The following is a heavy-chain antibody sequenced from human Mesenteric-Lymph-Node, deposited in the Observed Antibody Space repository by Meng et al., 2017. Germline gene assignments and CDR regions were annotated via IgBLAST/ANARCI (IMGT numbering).Heavy chain of an antibody. CDR3: AGIKVVATNDDWYFDL. V-gene: IGHV1-18*01. CDR1: GYTFTSYG. CDR2: ISAYNGNT. D-gene: IGHD1-26*01. J-gene: IGHJ2*01. Sequence: ASVKVSCKASGYTFTSYGISWVRQAPGQGLEWMGWISAYNGNTNYAQKLQGRVTMTTDTSTSTAYMELSSLRSEDTAVYYCAGIKVVATNDDWYFDLWGRGTLVTVSS.